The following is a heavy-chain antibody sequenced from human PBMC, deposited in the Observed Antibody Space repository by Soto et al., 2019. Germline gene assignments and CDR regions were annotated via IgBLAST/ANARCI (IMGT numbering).Heavy chain of an antibody. CDR3: ARETIFGVVSPNDFES. CDR2: ISSSSSTI. Sequence: GGSLRLSCAASGFTFSDYYMSWIRKAPGKGLEWVSYISSSSSTIYYADSVKGRFTISRDNAKNSLYLQMNSPRAEATAVYYCARETIFGVVSPNDFESWRKETM. D-gene: IGHD3-3*01. CDR1: GFTFSDYY. V-gene: IGHV3-11*01. J-gene: IGHJ3*02.